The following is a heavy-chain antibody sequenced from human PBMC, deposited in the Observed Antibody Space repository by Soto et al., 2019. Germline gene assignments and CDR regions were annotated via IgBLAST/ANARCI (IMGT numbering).Heavy chain of an antibody. Sequence: SVKVSCKTSGGAFSSYAISWVRQAPGQGLEWMGGIIPIFGTANYAQKFQGRVTITTDESTSTAYMELSSLRSEDAAVYYCARVPIFGVEKAIDYWGQGTLVTVSS. J-gene: IGHJ4*02. D-gene: IGHD3-3*01. V-gene: IGHV1-69*05. CDR1: GGAFSSYA. CDR3: ARVPIFGVEKAIDY. CDR2: IIPIFGTA.